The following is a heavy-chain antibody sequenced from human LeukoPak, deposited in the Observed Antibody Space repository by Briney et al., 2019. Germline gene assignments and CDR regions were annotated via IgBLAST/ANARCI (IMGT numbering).Heavy chain of an antibody. Sequence: PSETLSLTCTVSGYSIGTGYYWGWIRQPPGKTLEWIGSMCHSGFTYYNPSLKSRVTISIDTSKNQFSLKLSSVTAADTAFYYCAGKYYFDRSGYFYVDYWGQGALVTVSS. J-gene: IGHJ4*02. CDR1: GYSIGTGYY. CDR3: AGKYYFDRSGYFYVDY. V-gene: IGHV4-38-2*02. D-gene: IGHD3-22*01. CDR2: MCHSGFT.